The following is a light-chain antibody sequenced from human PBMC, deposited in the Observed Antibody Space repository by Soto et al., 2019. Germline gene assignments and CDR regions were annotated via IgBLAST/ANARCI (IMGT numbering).Light chain of an antibody. V-gene: IGKV3-11*01. CDR1: YHVSTY. CDR3: QQRGDLIVT. Sequence: EILLTQSPATLSLSPGEGATLSCRASYHVSTYIAWYQQKPGQAPRLLIYDASNRATGVPARFSGSGSGKDFTLTISSLEPGDSAVYYCQQRGDLIVTFGGGTKVEI. J-gene: IGKJ4*01. CDR2: DAS.